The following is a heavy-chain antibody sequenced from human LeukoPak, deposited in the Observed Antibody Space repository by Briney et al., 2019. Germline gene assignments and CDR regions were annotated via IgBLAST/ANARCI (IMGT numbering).Heavy chain of an antibody. D-gene: IGHD3-10*01. J-gene: IGHJ4*02. CDR2: INPSGGST. V-gene: IGHV1-46*01. CDR3: ARQISGSYPLDY. CDR1: GYTFTSYY. Sequence: ASVKVSCKASGYTFTSYYMHWVRQAPGQGLEWMGIINPSGGSTSYAQKFQGRATMTTDTSTSTAYMELRSLGSDDTAVYYCARQISGSYPLDYWGQGTLVTVSS.